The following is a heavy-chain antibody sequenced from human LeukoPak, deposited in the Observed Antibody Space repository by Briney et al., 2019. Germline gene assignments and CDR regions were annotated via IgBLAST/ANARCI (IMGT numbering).Heavy chain of an antibody. CDR1: GFTFSSFA. J-gene: IGHJ4*02. D-gene: IGHD1-14*01. CDR2: VSIGGDKT. CDR3: AKDDGTMRDNGGWFDY. Sequence: GGSLRLSCAASGFTFSSFAMSWVRQAPGKGLEWISAVSIGGDKTYYADSVKGRFTISRDNSKNIILLQMNSLRVEDTAVYYCAKDDGTMRDNGGWFDYWGQGILVTVSP. V-gene: IGHV3-23*01.